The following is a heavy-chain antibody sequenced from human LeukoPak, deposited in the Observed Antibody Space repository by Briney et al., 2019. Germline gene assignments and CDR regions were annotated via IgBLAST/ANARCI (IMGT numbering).Heavy chain of an antibody. D-gene: IGHD3-10*01. V-gene: IGHV1-18*01. Sequence: ASVKVSCKASGYIFTSYGINWVRQAPGQGLEWMGWISTYNGNTNYAQKLQGRVTMTTDTSTSTAYMELRSLRSDDTAVYYCARGSLLSPKPPTYYYGSGYGSEFDPWGQGTLVTVSS. J-gene: IGHJ5*02. CDR1: GYIFTSYG. CDR2: ISTYNGNT. CDR3: ARGSLLSPKPPTYYYGSGYGSEFDP.